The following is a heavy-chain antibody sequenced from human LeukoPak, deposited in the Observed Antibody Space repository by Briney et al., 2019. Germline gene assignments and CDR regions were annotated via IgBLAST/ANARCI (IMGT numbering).Heavy chain of an antibody. CDR2: ISNGGNT. V-gene: IGHV3-23*01. D-gene: IGHD3-10*01. J-gene: IGHJ4*02. CDR3: AKDRGLTLGAWHFDF. Sequence: GGSLRLSCAASGFTFSTYAMTWVRQAPGKGMEWLSTISNGGNTFYTESVKGRFAISRDNSKNTLYLQMNSLRAEDTAMYYCAKDRGLTLGAWHFDFWGQGTLVTVSS. CDR1: GFTFSTYA.